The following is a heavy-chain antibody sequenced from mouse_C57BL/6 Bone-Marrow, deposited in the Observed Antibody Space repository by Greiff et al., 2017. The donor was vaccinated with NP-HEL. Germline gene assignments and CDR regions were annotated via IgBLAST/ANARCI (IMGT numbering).Heavy chain of an antibody. Sequence: EVKLMESGGGLVKPGGSLKLSCAASGFTFSDYGMAWVRQAPRTGPEWVAFISNLAHSIYYADTVTGRFTISRENAKNTLYLEMSSLRSEGTAMDYCARALYSTPFAYWGQGTLVTVSA. CDR1: GFTFSDYG. CDR2: ISNLAHSI. V-gene: IGHV5-15*01. J-gene: IGHJ3*01. D-gene: IGHD2-5*01. CDR3: ARALYSTPFAY.